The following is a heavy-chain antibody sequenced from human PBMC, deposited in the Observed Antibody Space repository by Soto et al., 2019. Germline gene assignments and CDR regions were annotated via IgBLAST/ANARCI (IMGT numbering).Heavy chain of an antibody. J-gene: IGHJ6*02. D-gene: IGHD2-2*01. CDR3: ARERYQVLSDGMDV. V-gene: IGHV1-2*02. CDR2: LNPKSGGT. CDR1: GFTFSDYY. Sequence: GASVKVSCKASGFTFSDYYMHWVREAPGQGLEWMGWLNPKSGGTTYAQKFQGRLTLSRDTSINTAYMELSRLSIDDTALYYCARERYQVLSDGMDVWGQGTTVTV.